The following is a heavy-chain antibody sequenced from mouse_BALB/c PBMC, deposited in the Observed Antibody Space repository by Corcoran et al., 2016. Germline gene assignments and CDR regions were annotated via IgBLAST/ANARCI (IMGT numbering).Heavy chain of an antibody. CDR3: ARGGTVVAKDY. V-gene: IGHV1-26*01. J-gene: IGHJ2*01. D-gene: IGHD1-1*01. CDR2: INPYNGAT. Sequence: EVQLQQSGPERVKPGASVKISCKASGYSFTGYYMHWVKQSHVKSLEWIGSINPYNGATSYNQNFKDKASLNVDQSSSTAYMERHSLTSEDSAVYYCARGGTVVAKDYWGQGTTLTVSS. CDR1: GYSFTGYY.